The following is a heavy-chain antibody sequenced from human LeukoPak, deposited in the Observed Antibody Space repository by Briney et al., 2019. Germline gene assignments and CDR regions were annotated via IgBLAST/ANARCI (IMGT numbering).Heavy chain of an antibody. D-gene: IGHD6-19*01. CDR3: ARGSYTSGSIDY. J-gene: IGHJ4*02. CDR2: IYHSGST. V-gene: IGHV4-30-2*01. Sequence: KTSETLSLTCAVSGGSISSGGYSWSWIRQPPGKGLEWIGYIYHSGSTYYNPSLKSRVTISVDRSKNQFSLKLSSVTAADTAVYYCARGSYTSGSIDYWGQGTLVTVSS. CDR1: GGSISSGGYS.